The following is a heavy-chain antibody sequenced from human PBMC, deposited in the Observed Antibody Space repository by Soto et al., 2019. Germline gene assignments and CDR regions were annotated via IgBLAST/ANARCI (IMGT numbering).Heavy chain of an antibody. D-gene: IGHD6-13*01. Sequence: QVQLVQSGAEEKKPGASVRVSCKASGCTFARCAMHWVRQAPRQRLEWMGWINAGNGKTQYSQKFQARVTITRDTAARTASLELSSVRSEDTAVYYCARGMKESNSGYGPDWFGPGGQGTLVTVSS. CDR1: GCTFARCA. CDR3: ARGMKESNSGYGPDWFGP. J-gene: IGHJ5*02. V-gene: IGHV1-3*05. CDR2: INAGNGKT.